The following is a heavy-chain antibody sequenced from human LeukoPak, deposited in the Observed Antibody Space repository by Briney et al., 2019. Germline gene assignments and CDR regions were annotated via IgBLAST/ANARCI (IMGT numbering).Heavy chain of an antibody. Sequence: GGSLRLSCATSGFTFSSYAMNWDRQAPGKGLECVSFISTSGDFTYYAASVKGRFTVSRDNSKNTLYLQMNSLRADDTAVYYCAGCSGGSCYSRGKYGVDVWGQGTTVIVSS. CDR1: GFTFSSYA. CDR2: ISTSGDFT. D-gene: IGHD2-15*01. J-gene: IGHJ6*02. CDR3: AGCSGGSCYSRGKYGVDV. V-gene: IGHV3-23*01.